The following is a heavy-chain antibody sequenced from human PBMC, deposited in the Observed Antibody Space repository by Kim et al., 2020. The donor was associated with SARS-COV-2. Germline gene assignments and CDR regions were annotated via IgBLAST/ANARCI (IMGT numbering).Heavy chain of an antibody. CDR3: AKAPGMAAAGRQNWFDP. CDR1: GLTFSNYG. J-gene: IGHJ5*02. Sequence: GGSLRLSCAASGLTFSNYGMHWVRQAPGKGLEWVAGISYDGSNKYYADSVEGRFTISRDNSKNTLYLQMNSLRPEDTAVYYCAKAPGMAAAGRQNWFDPCGQGTLVTVSS. CDR2: ISYDGSNK. V-gene: IGHV3-30*18. D-gene: IGHD6-13*01.